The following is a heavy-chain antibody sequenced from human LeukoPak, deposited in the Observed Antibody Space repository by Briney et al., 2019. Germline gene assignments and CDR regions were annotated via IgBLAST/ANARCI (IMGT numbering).Heavy chain of an antibody. V-gene: IGHV4-59*08. D-gene: IGHD1-1*01. Sequence: PSETLSLTCTVSGGSISSYYWSWIRQPPGKGLEWIGNIYRSGITYYNPSLKSRVTISVDTSKNHFSLKLSSVTAADTAVYYCTRVNWVVDYWGQGTLVTVSS. CDR2: IYRSGIT. J-gene: IGHJ4*02. CDR3: TRVNWVVDY. CDR1: GGSISSYY.